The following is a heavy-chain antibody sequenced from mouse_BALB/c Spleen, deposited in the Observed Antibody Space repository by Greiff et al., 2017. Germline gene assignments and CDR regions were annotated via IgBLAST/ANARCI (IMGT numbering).Heavy chain of an antibody. CDR3: ARRGSADAWFAY. CDR2: ILPSIGRT. V-gene: IGHV15-2*02. J-gene: IGHJ3*01. CDR1: DSAVFPFAY. D-gene: IGHD6-1*01. Sequence: VQLQQSGSELRSPGSSVKLSCKASDSAVFPFAYMSWVRQKPGHGFEWIGDILPSIGRTIYGEKFEDKATLDADTVSNTAYLELNSLASEDSDIYYCARRGSADAWFAYWGQGTLVTVSA.